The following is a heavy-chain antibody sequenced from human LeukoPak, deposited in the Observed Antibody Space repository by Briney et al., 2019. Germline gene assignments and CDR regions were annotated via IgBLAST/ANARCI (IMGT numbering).Heavy chain of an antibody. CDR3: ARESHMVRGVIND. CDR2: IYYSGST. CDR1: GGSISSSSYY. V-gene: IGHV4-39*07. J-gene: IGHJ4*02. Sequence: SETLSLTCTVSGGSISSSSYYWGWIRQPPGKGLEWIGSIYYSGSTYYNPSLKSRVTISVDTSKNQFSLKLSSVTAADTAVYYCARESHMVRGVINDWGQGTLVTVSS. D-gene: IGHD3-10*01.